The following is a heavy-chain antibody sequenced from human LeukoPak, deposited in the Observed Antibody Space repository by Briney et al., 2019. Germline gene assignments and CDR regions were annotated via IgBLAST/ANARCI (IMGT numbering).Heavy chain of an antibody. D-gene: IGHD1-1*01. J-gene: IGHJ5*02. CDR2: INPSGSST. V-gene: IGHV1-46*01. CDR3: ARILLERRGWSGNWFDP. CDR1: GYIFTNHY. Sequence: ASVKVSCKASGYIFTNHYMHWVRQAPGQGLEWMGLINPSGSSTLYAEKFRGRIIMTRDMSTATDYMELSSLRSEDTAVYYCARILLERRGWSGNWFDPWGQGTLVTVSS.